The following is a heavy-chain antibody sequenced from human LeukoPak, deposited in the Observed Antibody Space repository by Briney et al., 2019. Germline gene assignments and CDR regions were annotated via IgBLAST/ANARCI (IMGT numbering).Heavy chain of an antibody. CDR2: IAANGKDK. CDR1: GFTFRKYW. Sequence: PGGSLTLSCAASGFTFRKYWMAWVRQAPGRGLEWVATIAANGKDKDYEDALQGRFTISRDNAKNSLYLQMSSLRAEDTAVYYCARIRWDLLIPSDYWGQGTLVTVSS. V-gene: IGHV3-7*03. J-gene: IGHJ4*02. CDR3: ARIRWDLLIPSDY. D-gene: IGHD1-26*01.